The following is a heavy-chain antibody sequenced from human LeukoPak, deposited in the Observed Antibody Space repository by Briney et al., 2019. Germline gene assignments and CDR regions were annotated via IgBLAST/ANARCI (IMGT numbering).Heavy chain of an antibody. CDR2: VSSSGGTI. CDR3: ARGRVTGDYVRDFDY. Sequence: GGSLRLPCVASGFTFSTYEMNWVRQAPGKGLEWVSYVSSSGGTILYADSVKGRFTISRDNAKNSLYLQMNSLRAEDTAVYYCARGRVTGDYVRDFDYWGQGTLVTVSS. V-gene: IGHV3-48*03. CDR1: GFTFSTYE. J-gene: IGHJ4*02. D-gene: IGHD4-17*01.